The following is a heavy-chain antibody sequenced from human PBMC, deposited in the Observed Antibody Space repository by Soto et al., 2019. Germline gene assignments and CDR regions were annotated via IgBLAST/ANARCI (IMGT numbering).Heavy chain of an antibody. Sequence: GGSLRLSCAASGFTFSDYTMNWVRQAPGKGLEWVSSISRSSNYINYADSVKGRFTISRDNAKNSLYLQMNSLRVEDTAVYYCAIDGGRDVTPFFYCCVGVCRQGYKVTASS. CDR2: ISRSSNYI. V-gene: IGHV3-21*01. D-gene: IGHD2-21*01. CDR3: AIDGGRDVTPFFYCCVGV. J-gene: IGHJ6*02. CDR1: GFTFSDYT.